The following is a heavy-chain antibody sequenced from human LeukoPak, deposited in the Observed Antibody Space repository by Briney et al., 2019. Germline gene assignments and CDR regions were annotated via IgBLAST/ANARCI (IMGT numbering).Heavy chain of an antibody. CDR3: AKDDTSDSSGFYN. V-gene: IGHV3-30*18. D-gene: IGHD3-22*01. J-gene: IGHJ4*02. CDR2: ISSAGNNK. Sequence: GGSLRLSCSASGFVFSAYGMHWVRQAPGKGLEWVAVISSAGNNKFYVDSVKGRFTISRDNSKNTLYVQMNSLRVEDTAIYYCAKDDTSDSSGFYNWGQGTLVTVSS. CDR1: GFVFSAYG.